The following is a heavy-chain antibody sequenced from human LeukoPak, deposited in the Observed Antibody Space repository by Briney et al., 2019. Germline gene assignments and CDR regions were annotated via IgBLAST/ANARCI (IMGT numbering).Heavy chain of an antibody. Sequence: GGSLRLSCAASGFTFITYGMHWVGQAPGKGLEWVAFIRYDGSYKYYADSVKGRFTISRDNSKNTLYLQMNSLRADDTAVYYCAKVRYQLLIDYWGQGTLVTVSS. V-gene: IGHV3-30*02. CDR1: GFTFITYG. CDR2: IRYDGSYK. CDR3: AKVRYQLLIDY. J-gene: IGHJ4*02. D-gene: IGHD2-2*01.